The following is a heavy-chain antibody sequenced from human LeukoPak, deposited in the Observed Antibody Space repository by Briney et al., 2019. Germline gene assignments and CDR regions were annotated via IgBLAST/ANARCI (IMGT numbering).Heavy chain of an antibody. CDR2: ISYDGSNK. Sequence: GRSLRLSCAASGFTFSSYGMHWVRQAPGKGLEWVAVISYDGSNKYYADSVKGRFTISRDNSKNTLYLQMNSLRAEDTAVYYCARDSGDGYNHFDYWGQGTLVTVSS. D-gene: IGHD5-24*01. CDR1: GFTFSSYG. CDR3: ARDSGDGYNHFDY. V-gene: IGHV3-30*03. J-gene: IGHJ4*02.